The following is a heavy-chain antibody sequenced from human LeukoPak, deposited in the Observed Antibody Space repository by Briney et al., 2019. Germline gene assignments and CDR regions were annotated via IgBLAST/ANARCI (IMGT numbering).Heavy chain of an antibody. D-gene: IGHD6-19*01. CDR2: IYYSGST. CDR1: GFTFSTYT. J-gene: IGHJ5*02. CDR3: ARVVAVARAHNWFDP. V-gene: IGHV4-59*01. Sequence: GSLRLSCAASGFTFSTYTMNWVRQAPGKGLEWIGYIYYSGSTNYNPSLKSRVTISVDTSKNQFSLKLSSVTAADTAVYYCARVVAVARAHNWFDPWGQGTLVTVSS.